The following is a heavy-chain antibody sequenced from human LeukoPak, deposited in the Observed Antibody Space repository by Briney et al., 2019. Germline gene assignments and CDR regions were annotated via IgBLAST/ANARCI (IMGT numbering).Heavy chain of an antibody. CDR1: GGSISSSSYY. V-gene: IGHV4-39*07. D-gene: IGHD4-23*01. CDR2: IYYSGST. Sequence: PSETLSLTCTVSGGSISSSSYYWGWIRQPPGKGLEWIGSIYYSGSTYYNPSLKSRVTISVDTSKNQFSLKLSSVTAADTAVYYCARDLGNGGWMAYWGQGTLVTVSS. J-gene: IGHJ4*02. CDR3: ARDLGNGGWMAY.